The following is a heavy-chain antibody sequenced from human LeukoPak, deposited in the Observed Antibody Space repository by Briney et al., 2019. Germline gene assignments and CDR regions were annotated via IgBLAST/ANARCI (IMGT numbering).Heavy chain of an antibody. Sequence: SQTLSLTCTVSGGSISSGDYYWRWIRQPPGTGLEWIGYIHYSGSTYYNPSLKSRVTISVDTSKNQFSLKLSSVTAADTAVYYCARVVLVDFWSGYSSTRPLNYDYWGQGTLVTVSS. J-gene: IGHJ4*02. CDR1: GGSISSGDYY. CDR3: ARVVLVDFWSGYSSTRPLNYDY. V-gene: IGHV4-30-4*08. CDR2: IHYSGST. D-gene: IGHD3-3*01.